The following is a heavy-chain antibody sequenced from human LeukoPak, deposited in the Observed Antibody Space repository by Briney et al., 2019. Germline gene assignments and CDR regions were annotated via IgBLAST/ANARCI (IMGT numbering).Heavy chain of an antibody. CDR1: GGTFSSYA. CDR3: ATSPPYCSSTSCYGGWFDP. D-gene: IGHD2-2*01. V-gene: IGHV1-69*05. J-gene: IGHJ5*02. CDR2: IIPIFGTA. Sequence: SVTVSCKASGGTFSSYAISWVRQAPGQGLEWMGGIIPIFGTANYAQKFQGRVTITTDESTSTAYMELSSLRSEDTAVYYCATSPPYCSSTSCYGGWFDPWGQGTLVTVSS.